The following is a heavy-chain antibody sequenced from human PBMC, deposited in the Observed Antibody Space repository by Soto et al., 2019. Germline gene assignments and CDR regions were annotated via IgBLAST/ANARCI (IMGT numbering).Heavy chain of an antibody. CDR2: INPNSGGT. CDR3: ARGGALYCSGGSSSSWFET. Sequence: QVQLVQSGAEVKKPGASVKVSCKASGYTFTGYYMHWVRQAPGQGLEWMGWINPNSGGTNYAQKFQGWVTMTRDTSISTGHRERSRLRSDDTAVYHWARGGALYCSGGSSSSWFETCGQGTLVTVSS. D-gene: IGHD2-15*01. J-gene: IGHJ5*02. V-gene: IGHV1-2*04. CDR1: GYTFTGYY.